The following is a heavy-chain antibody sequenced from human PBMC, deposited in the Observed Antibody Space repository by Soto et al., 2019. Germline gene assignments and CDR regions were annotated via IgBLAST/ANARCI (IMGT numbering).Heavy chain of an antibody. CDR1: GYSFTTHW. D-gene: IGHD2-15*01. Sequence: PGQSLKISCKGSGYSFTTHWIVWVRQMPEKGLEWVGIIYPGDSETRYSPSFQGQVSISADQSTSTAYLQWSSLKASDSAIYYCARHGEGYCSGGSCLYYGMDVWGQGTTVIVSS. CDR2: IYPGDSET. V-gene: IGHV5-51*01. CDR3: ARHGEGYCSGGSCLYYGMDV. J-gene: IGHJ6*02.